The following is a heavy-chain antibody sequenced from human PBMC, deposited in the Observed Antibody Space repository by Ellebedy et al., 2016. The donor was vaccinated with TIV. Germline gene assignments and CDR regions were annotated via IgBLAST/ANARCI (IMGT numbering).Heavy chain of an antibody. V-gene: IGHV3-33*01. CDR2: IWYDGSNK. CDR1: GFTFSSYG. J-gene: IGHJ4*02. CDR3: ARDLGYSYGSFDY. D-gene: IGHD5-18*01. Sequence: GGSLRLXXAASGFTFSSYGMHWVRQAPGKGLEWVAVIWYDGSNKYYADSVKGRFTISRDNSKNTLYLQMNSLRAEDTAVYYCARDLGYSYGSFDYWGQGTLVTVSS.